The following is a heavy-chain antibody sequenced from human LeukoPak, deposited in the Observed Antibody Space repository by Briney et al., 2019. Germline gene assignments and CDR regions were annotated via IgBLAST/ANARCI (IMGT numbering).Heavy chain of an antibody. V-gene: IGHV3-7*01. Sequence: PGGSLRLSCAASGFTFSSYWMTWVRQAPGKGLEWVANIKQDESEKYYVDYVKGRFTISRDNAKDSLYLQMNSLRAEDTAAYYCARYYQGSGSYYKPVDYWGQGTLVTVSS. CDR1: GFTFSSYW. CDR3: ARYYQGSGSYYKPVDY. D-gene: IGHD3-10*01. J-gene: IGHJ4*02. CDR2: IKQDESEK.